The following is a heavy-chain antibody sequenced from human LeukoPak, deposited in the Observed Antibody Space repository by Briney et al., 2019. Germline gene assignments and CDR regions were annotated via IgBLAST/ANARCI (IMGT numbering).Heavy chain of an antibody. J-gene: IGHJ6*03. CDR3: ARDSRITIFGVVIDYMDV. CDR1: GLTFRNHA. Sequence: GGSLRLSCVASGLTFRNHAMSWVRQAPGKGLEWVSGITGSGGSTYHAESVKGRLTISRDNAKNTLYLQMNSLRAEDTAVYYCARDSRITIFGVVIDYMDVWGKGTTVTVSS. D-gene: IGHD3-3*01. CDR2: ITGSGGST. V-gene: IGHV3-23*01.